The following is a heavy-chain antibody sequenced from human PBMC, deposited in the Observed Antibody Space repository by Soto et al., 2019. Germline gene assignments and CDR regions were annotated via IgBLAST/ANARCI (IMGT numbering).Heavy chain of an antibody. CDR2: LYPGSGGT. D-gene: IGHD6-19*01. CDR1: GYTYTAYY. CDR3: AGLHVSRCFDGFYF. V-gene: IGHV1-2*02. J-gene: IGHJ3*01. Sequence: ASLKVSCKASGYTYTAYYLPWVRTAPGQGLEWMVCLYPGSGGTNYAQQFQGRVTMTRDASISTAYMELSMLIYGDAARYYVAGLHVSRCFDGFYFWG.